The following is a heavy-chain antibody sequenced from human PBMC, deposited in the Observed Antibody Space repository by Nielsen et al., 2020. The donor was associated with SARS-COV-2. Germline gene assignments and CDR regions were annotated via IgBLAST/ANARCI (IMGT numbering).Heavy chain of an antibody. Sequence: WIRQPPGKGLEWIGEINHSGSTNYNPSLKSRVTISVDTSKNQFSLKLSSVTAADTAVYYCARVGYSSGWTPHYYYYMDVWGKGTTVTVSS. CDR3: ARVGYSSGWTPHYYYYMDV. J-gene: IGHJ6*03. CDR2: INHSGST. D-gene: IGHD6-19*01. V-gene: IGHV4-34*01.